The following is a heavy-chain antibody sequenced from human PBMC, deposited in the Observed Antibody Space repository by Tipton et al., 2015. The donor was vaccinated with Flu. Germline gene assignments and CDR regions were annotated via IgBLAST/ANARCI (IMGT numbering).Heavy chain of an antibody. Sequence: SLRLSCAASGFTFSSYAMHWVRQAPGKGLEWVAVISYDGSNKYYADSVKGRFTISRDNSKNTLYLQMNGLRAEDTAVYYCARGREVVTPTPLDYWGQGTLVTVSS. CDR3: ARGREVVTPTPLDY. CDR2: ISYDGSNK. CDR1: GFTFSSYA. V-gene: IGHV3-30*01. D-gene: IGHD4-23*01. J-gene: IGHJ4*02.